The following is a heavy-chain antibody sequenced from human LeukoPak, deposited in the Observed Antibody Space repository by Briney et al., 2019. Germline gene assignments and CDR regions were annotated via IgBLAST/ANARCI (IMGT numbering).Heavy chain of an antibody. Sequence: GGSLRLSCAASGFTFSSYWMSWVRQAPGKGLEWVANIKQDGSEKYYVDSVKGRFTISRDNAKNSLYLQMNSLRAEDTAVYCARSWSSGYWFPATASFDYWGQGTLVTVSS. J-gene: IGHJ4*02. CDR2: IKQDGSEK. V-gene: IGHV3-7*01. CDR3: ARSWSSGYWFPATASFDY. CDR1: GFTFSSYW. D-gene: IGHD3-22*01.